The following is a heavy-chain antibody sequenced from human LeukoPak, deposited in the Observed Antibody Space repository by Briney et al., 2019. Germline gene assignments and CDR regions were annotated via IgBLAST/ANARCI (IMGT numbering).Heavy chain of an antibody. Sequence: GGSLRLSCAASGFTFSSYAMSWVRQAPGKGLELVSAIRGSGGSTYYADSVKGRFTISRDNSKNTLYLQMNSLRAEDTAVYYCAKGGFLFYDSSGYYYRTSLDPWGPGTLVTVSS. D-gene: IGHD3-22*01. V-gene: IGHV3-23*01. J-gene: IGHJ5*02. CDR3: AKGGFLFYDSSGYYYRTSLDP. CDR1: GFTFSSYA. CDR2: IRGSGGST.